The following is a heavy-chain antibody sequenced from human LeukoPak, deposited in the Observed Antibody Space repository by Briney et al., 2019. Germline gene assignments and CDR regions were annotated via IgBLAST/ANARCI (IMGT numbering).Heavy chain of an antibody. CDR3: ARRYYYNLGSFPFDF. J-gene: IGHJ4*02. CDR1: GGPFSGYF. Sequence: SETLSLTCAVSGGPFSGYFWSWIRQSSGKGLEWIGEIHNSGTTNYNPSLNSRVTISEDTSKNQFYLNLSPVTAADTAAYYCARRYYYNLGSFPFDFWGQGTLVTVSS. D-gene: IGHD3-10*01. V-gene: IGHV4-34*01. CDR2: IHNSGTT.